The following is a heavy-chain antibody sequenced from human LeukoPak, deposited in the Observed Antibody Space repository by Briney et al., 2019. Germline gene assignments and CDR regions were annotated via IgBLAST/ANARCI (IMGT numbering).Heavy chain of an antibody. CDR1: GGSISSYY. J-gene: IGHJ6*02. V-gene: IGHV4-59*01. D-gene: IGHD1-14*01. Sequence: PETLSLTCTVSGGSISSYYWSWIRQPPGKGLEWIGYIYYSGSTNYNPSLKSRVTISVDKSKNQFSLKLSSVTAADTALYYCARGSHRFYNYGMDVWGQGTTVTVSS. CDR3: ARGSHRFYNYGMDV. CDR2: IYYSGST.